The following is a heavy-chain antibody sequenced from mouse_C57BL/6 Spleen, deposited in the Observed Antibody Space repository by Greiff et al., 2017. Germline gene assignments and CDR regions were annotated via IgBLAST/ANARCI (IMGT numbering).Heavy chain of an antibody. J-gene: IGHJ1*03. D-gene: IGHD1-1*01. V-gene: IGHV1-55*01. CDR3: ARDGYYGSIYGYFDV. CDR1: GYTFTSYW. Sequence: QVQLQQPGAELVKPGASVKMSCKASGYTFTSYWITWVKQRPGQGLEWIGDIYPGSGSTNYNEKFKSKATLTVDTSSSTAYMQLSSLTSEDSAVYYCARDGYYGSIYGYFDVWGTGTTVTVSS. CDR2: IYPGSGST.